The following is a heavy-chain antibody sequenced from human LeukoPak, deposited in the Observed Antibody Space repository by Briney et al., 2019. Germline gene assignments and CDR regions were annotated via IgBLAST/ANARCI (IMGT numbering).Heavy chain of an antibody. V-gene: IGHV3-11*01. D-gene: IGHD2-2*02. Sequence: GGSLRLSCAASGFTFSDYYMSWIRQAPGKGLEWVSYISSSGSTIYYADSVKGRFTISRDNAKNSLYLQMNSLRAEDTAVYYCARDRGYCSSTSCYIYYYYGMDVWGQGTTVTVSS. CDR2: ISSSGSTI. CDR1: GFTFSDYY. CDR3: ARDRGYCSSTSCYIYYYYGMDV. J-gene: IGHJ6*02.